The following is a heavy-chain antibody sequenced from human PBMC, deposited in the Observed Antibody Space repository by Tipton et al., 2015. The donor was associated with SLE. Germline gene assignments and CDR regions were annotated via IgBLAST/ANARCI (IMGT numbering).Heavy chain of an antibody. CDR3: AGTRYCSGGSCSSWLDR. V-gene: IGHV7-4-1*02. J-gene: IGHJ5*02. Sequence: QVQLVQSGSELKKPGASVKVSCKASGYTFTSYAMNWVRQAPGQGLEWMGWINTNTGNPTYAQGFTGRFVFSLDTSVSTTYVQISSLKAEDTAVYYCAGTRYCSGGSCSSWLDRWVQGTLVTVSS. D-gene: IGHD2-15*01. CDR2: INTNTGNP. CDR1: GYTFTSYA.